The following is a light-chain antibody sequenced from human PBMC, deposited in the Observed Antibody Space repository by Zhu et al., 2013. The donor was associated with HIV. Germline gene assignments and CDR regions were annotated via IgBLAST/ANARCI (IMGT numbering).Light chain of an antibody. CDR2: DAF. CDR3: QQRSNWPP. Sequence: EIVMTQSPATLSLSPGERATLSCRASQSVSSYLAWYQQRPGQAPRLLIYDAFNRAIGIPARFSGSGSGTDFTLTTSSLEPEDFAVYYCQQRSNWPPFGGGTKVEIK. CDR1: QSVSSY. J-gene: IGKJ4*01. V-gene: IGKV3-11*01.